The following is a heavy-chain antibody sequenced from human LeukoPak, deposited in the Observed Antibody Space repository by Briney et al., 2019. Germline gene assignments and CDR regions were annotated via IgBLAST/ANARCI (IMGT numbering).Heavy chain of an antibody. CDR2: ISYDGSNK. CDR1: GFTFSSYA. J-gene: IGHJ4*02. CDR3: AREVDGDYFDY. D-gene: IGHD4-17*01. V-gene: IGHV3-30*14. Sequence: PGGSLRLSCAASGFTFSSYAMHWVRQAPGKGLEWVAVISYDGSNKYYADSVKGRFTISRDNSKNTLYLQMNSLRAEGTAVYYCAREVDGDYFDYWGQGTLVTVSS.